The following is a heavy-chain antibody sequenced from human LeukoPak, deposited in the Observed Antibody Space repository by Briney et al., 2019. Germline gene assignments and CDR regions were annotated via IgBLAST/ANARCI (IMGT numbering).Heavy chain of an antibody. CDR1: GFTFSSYW. V-gene: IGHV3-74*01. J-gene: IGHJ3*02. CDR2: INSDGSST. Sequence: GGSLRLSCAASGFTFSSYWMHWVRQARGKGLVWVSRINSDGSSTSYADSVKGRFTISRDNAKNPLYLQMNSLRAEDTAVYYCARVGSSGWFRGAFDIWSQGTMVTVSS. D-gene: IGHD6-19*01. CDR3: ARVGSSGWFRGAFDI.